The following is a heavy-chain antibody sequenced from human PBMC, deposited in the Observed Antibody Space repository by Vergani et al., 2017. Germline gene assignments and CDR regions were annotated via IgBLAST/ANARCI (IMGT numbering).Heavy chain of an antibody. CDR1: GYSISSGYY. CDR2: IYHSGST. CDR3: ARGGGMATTLTYFDY. V-gene: IGHV4-38-2*01. D-gene: IGHD5-24*01. Sequence: QVQLQESGPGLVKPSETLSLTCAVSGYSISSGYYWGWIRQPPGKGLEWIGSIYHSGSTYYNPSLKSRVTISVDTSKNQFSLKLSSVTAADTAVYYCARGGGMATTLTYFDYWGQGTLVTVSS. J-gene: IGHJ4*02.